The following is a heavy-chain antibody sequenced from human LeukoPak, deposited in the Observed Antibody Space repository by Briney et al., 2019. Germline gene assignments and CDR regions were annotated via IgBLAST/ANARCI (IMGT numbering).Heavy chain of an antibody. CDR2: ISWNSGSI. CDR1: GFTFDDYA. Sequence: PGGSLRLSCAASGFTFDDYAMHWVRQAPGKGLEWVSGISWNSGSIGYADSAKGRFTISRDNAKNSLYLQMNSLRAEDTALYYCAKDNGFGELLYLMDVWGKGTTVTVSS. CDR3: AKDNGFGELLYLMDV. D-gene: IGHD3-10*01. V-gene: IGHV3-9*01. J-gene: IGHJ6*03.